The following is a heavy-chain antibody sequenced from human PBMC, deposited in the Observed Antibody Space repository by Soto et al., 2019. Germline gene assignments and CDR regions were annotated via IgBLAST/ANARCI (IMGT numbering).Heavy chain of an antibody. CDR1: GYTLTELS. V-gene: IGHV1-24*01. CDR2: FDPEDGET. D-gene: IGHD2-8*01. CDR3: ATTPYCTNGVCNFFVDY. J-gene: IGHJ4*02. Sequence: GASVKVSCKVSGYTLTELSMHWVRQAPGKGLEWMGGFDPEDGETIYAQKFQGRVTMTEDTSTDTAYMELSSLRSEDTAVYYCATTPYCTNGVCNFFVDYWGQGTLVTVSS.